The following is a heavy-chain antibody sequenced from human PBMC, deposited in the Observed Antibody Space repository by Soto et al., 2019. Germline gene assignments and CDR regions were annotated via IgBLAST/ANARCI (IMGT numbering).Heavy chain of an antibody. D-gene: IGHD3-16*01. CDR3: ARGGNRGPNIDY. CDR1: GFTFSSYS. Sequence: EVQLVESGGGLVKPGGSLRLSCAASGFTFSSYSMSWVRQAPGKGLEWVSSISSSSSYIYYADSVKGRFTISRDNAKNSLYLQMNSLRAEDTAVYYCARGGNRGPNIDYWGQGTLVTVSS. CDR2: ISSSSSYI. V-gene: IGHV3-21*01. J-gene: IGHJ4*02.